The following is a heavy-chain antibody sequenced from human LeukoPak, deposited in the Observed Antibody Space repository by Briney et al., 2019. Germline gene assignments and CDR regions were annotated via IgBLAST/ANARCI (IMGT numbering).Heavy chain of an antibody. Sequence: HPSQTLSLTCTVSGGSISSGGYYWSWIRQPPGKGLEWIGYIYHSGSTYYNPSLKSRVTISVDRSKNQFSLKLSSVTAADTAVYYCARLRFSYGSGSYSAHYYYYYGMDVWGQGTTVTVSS. CDR1: GGSISSGGYY. V-gene: IGHV4-30-2*01. CDR2: IYHSGST. CDR3: ARLRFSYGSGSYSAHYYYYYGMDV. D-gene: IGHD3-10*01. J-gene: IGHJ6*02.